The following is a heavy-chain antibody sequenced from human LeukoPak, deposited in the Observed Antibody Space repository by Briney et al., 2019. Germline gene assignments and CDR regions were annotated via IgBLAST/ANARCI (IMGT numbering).Heavy chain of an antibody. D-gene: IGHD3-22*01. CDR1: GFSFTSYW. CDR2: IKEDGSEK. CDR3: ARGPYYYDSSGYYWNDY. V-gene: IGHV3-7*01. Sequence: GGSLRLSCAASGFSFTSYWMSWVRQAPGKGLEWLANIKEDGSEKYYVDSVKGRFTISRDNAKNSLYLQMNSLRAEDTAVYYCARGPYYYDSSGYYWNDYWGQGTLVTVSS. J-gene: IGHJ4*02.